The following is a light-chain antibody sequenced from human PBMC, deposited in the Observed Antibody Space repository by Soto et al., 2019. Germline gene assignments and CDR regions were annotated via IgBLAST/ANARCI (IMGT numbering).Light chain of an antibody. J-gene: IGKJ1*01. CDR2: GAS. V-gene: IGKV3-15*01. CDR1: QSFSSK. Sequence: EIVMKQSPATLSVTPGERATLSCRASQSFSSKLAWYQQKPGQAPRLLIFGASTRATGIPARFSGSGSGTKFTLTISSLQSEDFAVYYCQQYNYWLWTFGQGTKVDI. CDR3: QQYNYWLWT.